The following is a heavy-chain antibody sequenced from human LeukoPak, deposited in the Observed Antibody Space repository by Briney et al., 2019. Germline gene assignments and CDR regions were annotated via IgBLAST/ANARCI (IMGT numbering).Heavy chain of an antibody. CDR2: MNTKSGTT. CDR3: SGAPRNWGFYY. CDR1: GYTFTSYD. J-gene: IGHJ4*02. Sequence: ASVKVSSKASGYTFTSYDLNWVRQAPGQGPGWIGWMNTKSGTTGYPQKFPGRVTMTRDTSISTAYLDLRSLRSEDAAVCCWSGAPRNWGFYYWGQGTLVTVSS. D-gene: IGHD7-27*01. V-gene: IGHV1-8*01.